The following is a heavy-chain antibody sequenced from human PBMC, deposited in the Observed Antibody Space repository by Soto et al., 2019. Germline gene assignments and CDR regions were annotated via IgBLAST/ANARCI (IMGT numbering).Heavy chain of an antibody. Sequence: SGGSLRLSCAASGFTFSSYGMHWVRQAPGKGLEWVAVISYDGSNKYYADSVKGRFTISRDNSKNTLYLQMNSLRAGDTAVYYCAVCYDFWSGYYTFDYWGQGTLVTV. J-gene: IGHJ4*02. CDR1: GFTFSSYG. CDR2: ISYDGSNK. V-gene: IGHV3-30*03. D-gene: IGHD3-3*01. CDR3: AVCYDFWSGYYTFDY.